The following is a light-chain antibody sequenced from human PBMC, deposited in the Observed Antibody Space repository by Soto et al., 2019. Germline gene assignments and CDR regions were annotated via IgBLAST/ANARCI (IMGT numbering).Light chain of an antibody. V-gene: IGLV2-14*01. Sequence: QAVLTQPASVSGSPGQSITISCTGTSSDVGGYNYVSWYQQHPGKAPKLLIYEVSNRPSGLSNRFSGSKSGNTASLTISGLQAEDEADYYCSSYSRTTHSKVFGGGTKVTVL. J-gene: IGLJ3*02. CDR1: SSDVGGYNY. CDR3: SSYSRTTHSKV. CDR2: EVS.